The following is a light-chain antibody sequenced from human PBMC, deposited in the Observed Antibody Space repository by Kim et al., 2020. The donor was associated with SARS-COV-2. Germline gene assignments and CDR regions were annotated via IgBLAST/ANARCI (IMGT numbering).Light chain of an antibody. J-gene: IGLJ3*02. V-gene: IGLV3-21*04. CDR2: YDS. CDR3: QAWDSISEHLV. CDR1: NIGSKS. Sequence: SYELTQPPSVSVAPGKTARVTCGGDNIGSKSVHWYQQKPGQAPVLVIFYDSDRPSGIPERISGSNSGTTATLTISRVEAGDEAEYYCQAWDSISEHLVFG.